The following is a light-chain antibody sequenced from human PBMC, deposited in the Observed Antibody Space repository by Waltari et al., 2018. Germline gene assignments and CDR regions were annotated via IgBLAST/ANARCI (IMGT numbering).Light chain of an antibody. CDR1: QSVSRY. V-gene: IGKV3-11*01. CDR3: QQRVNWPIT. CDR2: DAS. J-gene: IGKJ4*01. Sequence: EIVLTQSPATLSLSPGERATLSCRASQSVSRYLVWYQQKPGQAPRLLIYDASNRATGIPARFRGGGSGTDYTLTISSLEAEDFAVYYCQQRVNWPITFGGGTKVEIK.